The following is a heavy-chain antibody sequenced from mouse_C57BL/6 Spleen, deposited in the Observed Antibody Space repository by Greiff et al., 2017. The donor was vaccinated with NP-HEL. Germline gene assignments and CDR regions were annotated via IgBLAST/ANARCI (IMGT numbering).Heavy chain of an antibody. J-gene: IGHJ3*01. D-gene: IGHD2-3*01. CDR3: ARSYDGLGFAY. CDR1: GYSITSGYY. CDR2: IIYDGSN. V-gene: IGHV3-6*01. Sequence: EVKLMESGPGLVKPSQSLSLTCSVTGYSITSGYYWNWIRQFPGNKLEWMGYIIYDGSNNYNPPLKNRITITRDTSKNQFFLKLNSVTTEDTATYYCARSYDGLGFAYWGQGTLVTVSA.